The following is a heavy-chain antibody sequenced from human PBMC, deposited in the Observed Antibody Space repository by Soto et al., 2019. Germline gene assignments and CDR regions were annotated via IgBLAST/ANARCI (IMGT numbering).Heavy chain of an antibody. CDR1: GYSFTSYW. D-gene: IGHD3-3*01. Sequence: GESLKISCKGSGYSFTSYWIGWVRQMPGKGLEWMGIIYPGDSDTRYSPSFQGQVTISADKSISTAYLQWSSLKASDTAMYYRARHGLDYDFWSGYPQDYYYYYMDVWGKGTTVTV. CDR2: IYPGDSDT. J-gene: IGHJ6*03. CDR3: ARHGLDYDFWSGYPQDYYYYYMDV. V-gene: IGHV5-51*01.